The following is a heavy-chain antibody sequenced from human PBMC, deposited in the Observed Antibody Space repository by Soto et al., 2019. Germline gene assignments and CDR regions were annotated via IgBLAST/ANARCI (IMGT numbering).Heavy chain of an antibody. CDR1: GFAFNSYS. J-gene: IGHJ4*02. CDR2: MSRSSRYI. Sequence: GGSLRLSCAASGFAFNSYSMNWVRQAPGKGLEWVSSMSRSSRYIYYADSVKGRFTISRDNARNSVYLQMNSLRAEDTAVYYCARDGGVAATLANYFDYWGQGTLVTVSS. V-gene: IGHV3-21*01. CDR3: ARDGGVAATLANYFDY. D-gene: IGHD2-15*01.